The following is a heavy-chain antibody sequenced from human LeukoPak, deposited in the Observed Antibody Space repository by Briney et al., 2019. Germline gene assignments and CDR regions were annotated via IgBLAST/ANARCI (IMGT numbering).Heavy chain of an antibody. D-gene: IGHD6-6*01. CDR2: IRSKANSYAT. V-gene: IGHV3-73*01. J-gene: IGHJ4*02. CDR1: GFTFSGSA. CDR3: TRLEYSSSSEPGDY. Sequence: GGSLRLSCAAPGFTFSGSAMHWVRQASGKGLEWVGRIRSKANSYATAYAASVKGRFTISRDDSKNTAYLQMNSLKTEDTAVYYCTRLEYSSSSEPGDYWGQGTLVTVSS.